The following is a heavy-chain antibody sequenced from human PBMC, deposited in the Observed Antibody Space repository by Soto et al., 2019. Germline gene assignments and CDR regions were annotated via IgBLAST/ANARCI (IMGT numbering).Heavy chain of an antibody. Sequence: AGGSLSLSCAASGFTFSDYYMSWIRQAPGKGLEWVSYISGSTSYSNYADSVKGRFTISRDNAKNSLFLQMNSLRAEDAAIYYCARDSHSGPHYFDYWGQGTLVTVSS. D-gene: IGHD2-15*01. V-gene: IGHV3-11*06. CDR1: GFTFSDYY. CDR2: ISGSTSYS. J-gene: IGHJ4*02. CDR3: ARDSHSGPHYFDY.